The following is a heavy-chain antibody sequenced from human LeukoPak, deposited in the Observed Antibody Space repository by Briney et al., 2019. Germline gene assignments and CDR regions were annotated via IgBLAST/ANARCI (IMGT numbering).Heavy chain of an antibody. CDR1: GYTFTGYY. CDR2: IIPILGIA. V-gene: IGHV1-69*02. D-gene: IGHD2-21*02. CDR3: ARLGACGGDCGFDY. J-gene: IGHJ4*02. Sequence: SVKVSCKASGYTFTGYYMHWVRQAPGQGLEWMGRIIPILGIANYAQKFQGRVTITADKSTSTAYMELSSLRSEDTAVHYCARLGACGGDCGFDYWGQGTLVTVSS.